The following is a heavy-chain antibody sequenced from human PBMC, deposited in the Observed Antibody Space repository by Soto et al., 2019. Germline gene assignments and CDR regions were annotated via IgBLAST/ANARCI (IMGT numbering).Heavy chain of an antibody. J-gene: IGHJ4*02. V-gene: IGHV4-61*01. CDR1: GASVSSGSFY. CDR3: ARVPLRYSSSHNFDS. D-gene: IGHD6-19*01. CDR2: IYNNETF. Sequence: ESLSLTCSVSGASVSSGSFYWSWIRRPPGKGLEWIGFIYNNETFNYNPSLKSRVTLSVDTSKHQFSLKLSSVTAADTAVYYCARVPLRYSSSHNFDSWGQGALVTVSS.